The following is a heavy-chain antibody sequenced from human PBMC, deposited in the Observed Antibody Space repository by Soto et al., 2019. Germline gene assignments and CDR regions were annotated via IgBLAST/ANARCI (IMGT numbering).Heavy chain of an antibody. D-gene: IGHD6-6*01. CDR1: GGTFSSYT. J-gene: IGHJ4*02. CDR2: IIPILGIA. CDR3: ASYISSSGFDY. V-gene: IGHV1-69*02. Sequence: ASVKVSCKASGGTFSSYTISWVRQAPGQGLEWMGRIIPILGIANYAQKFQGRVTITADKSTSTAYMELSSLRSEDTAVYYCASYISSSGFDYWGQGTLVIVSS.